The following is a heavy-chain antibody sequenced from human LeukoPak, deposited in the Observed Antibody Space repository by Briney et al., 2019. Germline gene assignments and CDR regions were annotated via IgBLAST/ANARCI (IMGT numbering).Heavy chain of an antibody. V-gene: IGHV3-21*01. CDR3: ARDLHITMTEV. Sequence: GGSLRLSCAASGFTFSSYSMNWVRRAPGKGLEWVSSISSSSSYIYYADSVKGRFTISRDNAKNSLYLQMNSLRAEDTAVYYCARDLHITMTEVWGQGTLVTVSS. CDR1: GFTFSSYS. J-gene: IGHJ4*02. CDR2: ISSSSSYI. D-gene: IGHD3-22*01.